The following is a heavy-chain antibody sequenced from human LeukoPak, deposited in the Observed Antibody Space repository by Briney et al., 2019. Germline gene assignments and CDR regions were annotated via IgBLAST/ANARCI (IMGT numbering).Heavy chain of an antibody. Sequence: GGSLGLSCAASGFTFSSYSMNWVRQAPGKGLEWVSSISSSSSYIYYADSVKGRFTISRDNAKNSLYLQMNSLRAEGTAVYYCARDSEGSSWAYYFDYWGQGTLVTVSS. J-gene: IGHJ4*02. CDR1: GFTFSSYS. V-gene: IGHV3-21*01. CDR3: ARDSEGSSWAYYFDY. D-gene: IGHD6-13*01. CDR2: ISSSSSYI.